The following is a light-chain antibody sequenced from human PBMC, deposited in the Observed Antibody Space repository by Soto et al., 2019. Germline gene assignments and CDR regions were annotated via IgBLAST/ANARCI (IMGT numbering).Light chain of an antibody. J-gene: IGLJ1*01. Sequence: QSVPTQPASVCGSTGQSITIPRTGTNSEVGNYQYVSWYQQHPGKAPILIIYEVSNRPSGVSNRFSGSRSGNTASLTISGLQAEDETDYYCFSYTSSGTYVFRTGTKATVL. CDR3: FSYTSSGTYV. V-gene: IGLV2-14*01. CDR2: EVS. CDR1: NSEVGNYQY.